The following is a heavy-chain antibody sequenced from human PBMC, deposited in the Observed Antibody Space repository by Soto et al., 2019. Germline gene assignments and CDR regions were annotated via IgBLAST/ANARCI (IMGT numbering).Heavy chain of an antibody. Sequence: QVQLQQWGAGLLKPSETLSLTCAVYGGSFSGYYWSWIRQPPGKGLEWIGEINHSGNTNYNPSLKSRVTISVDTSKNQFSLKLSSVTAADTAVYYCASMILNEQYNWNYGVWGQGTLVNVSS. CDR3: ASMILNEQYNWNYGV. V-gene: IGHV4-34*01. CDR1: GGSFSGYY. CDR2: INHSGNT. D-gene: IGHD1-7*01. J-gene: IGHJ4*02.